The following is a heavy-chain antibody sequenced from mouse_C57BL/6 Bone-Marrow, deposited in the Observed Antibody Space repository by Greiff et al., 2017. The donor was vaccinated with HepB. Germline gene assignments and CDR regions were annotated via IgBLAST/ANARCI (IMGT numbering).Heavy chain of an antibody. J-gene: IGHJ2*02. D-gene: IGHD2-4*01. CDR2: IYPSSGNT. Sequence: QVHVKQPGAELVRPGASVKLSCKASGYTFTSYGISWVKQSTGQGLEWIGEIYPSSGNTYYNEKFKGKATLTAYKSSSTAYMELRRLPSEDSEVYFSARDDYDLDYWGQGTSLTVSS. CDR3: ARDDYDLDY. V-gene: IGHV1-81*01. CDR1: GYTFTSYG.